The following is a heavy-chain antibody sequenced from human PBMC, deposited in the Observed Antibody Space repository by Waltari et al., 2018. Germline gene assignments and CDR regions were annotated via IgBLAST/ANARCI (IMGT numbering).Heavy chain of an antibody. CDR1: GYTFTSYD. Sequence: QVQLVQSGAEVKKPGASVKVSCKASGYTFTSYDINWVRQATGQGLEWMGWMNPISGNTGYAQKFQGRVTMTRNTSISTADMELSSLRSEDTAVYDCARGTYDFRALFWDSDLWGRGTLVTVSS. CDR3: ARGTYDFRALFWDSDL. J-gene: IGHJ2*01. CDR2: MNPISGNT. V-gene: IGHV1-8*01. D-gene: IGHD3-3*01.